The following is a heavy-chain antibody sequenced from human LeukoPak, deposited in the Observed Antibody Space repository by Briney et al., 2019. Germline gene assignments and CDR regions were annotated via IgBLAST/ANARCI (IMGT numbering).Heavy chain of an antibody. D-gene: IGHD5-18*01. CDR2: IIPFFPAT. V-gene: IGHV1-69*13. CDR3: ARMVGYSYSDY. J-gene: IGHJ4*02. CDR1: GGTISSHA. Sequence: GASVKVSCKTSGGTISSHAINWVRQAPGQGLEWMGGIIPFFPATNYAQKFQGRVTITADGSTSTAYMELSSLRSEDTAVYYCARMVGYSYSDYWGQGTLVTVSS.